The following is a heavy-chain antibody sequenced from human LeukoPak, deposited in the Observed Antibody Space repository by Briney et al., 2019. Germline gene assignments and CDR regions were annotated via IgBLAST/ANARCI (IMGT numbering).Heavy chain of an antibody. Sequence: GSLRLSCAASGFTFSSCPMHWVRQAPGKGLEWVAAMSSDGNNKYYADSVKGRFTISRDNSKNTLFLQMNSLRAEDTAVYYCARDIGGLDGDGLDYWGQGTLVTVSS. J-gene: IGHJ4*02. CDR1: GFTFSSCP. CDR3: ARDIGGLDGDGLDY. D-gene: IGHD4-17*01. V-gene: IGHV3-30-3*01. CDR2: MSSDGNNK.